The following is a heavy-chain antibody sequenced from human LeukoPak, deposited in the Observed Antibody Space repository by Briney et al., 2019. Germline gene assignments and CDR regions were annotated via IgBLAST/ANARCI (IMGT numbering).Heavy chain of an antibody. J-gene: IGHJ4*02. V-gene: IGHV4-34*01. D-gene: IGHD2-15*01. Sequence: ASETLSLTCAVYGGSFSGYYWSWIRQPPGKGLEWIGEINHSGSTNYNPSLKSRVTISVDTSKNQFSLKLSSVTAADTAVYYCARGGRLRGPFDYWGQGTLVTASS. CDR2: INHSGST. CDR1: GGSFSGYY. CDR3: ARGGRLRGPFDY.